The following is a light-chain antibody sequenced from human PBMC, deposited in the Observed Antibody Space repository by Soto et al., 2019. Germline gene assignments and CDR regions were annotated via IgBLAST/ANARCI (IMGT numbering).Light chain of an antibody. CDR3: QVWDSSCDHPEV. J-gene: IGLJ2*01. CDR2: YDS. CDR1: NIGSKS. Sequence: SYELTQSPSVSVAPGKTARITCGGNNIGSKSVHWYQQKPGQAPVLVIYYDSDRPSGIPERFSGSNSGNTATLTISRVEAGDEVDYYCQVWDSSCDHPEVFGGGTKRTVL. V-gene: IGLV3-21*04.